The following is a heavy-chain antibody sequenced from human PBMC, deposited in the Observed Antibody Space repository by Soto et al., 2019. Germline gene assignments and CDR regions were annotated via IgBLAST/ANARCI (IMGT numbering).Heavy chain of an antibody. J-gene: IGHJ4*02. V-gene: IGHV2-5*02. D-gene: IGHD6-19*01. CDR1: GFSLSSTRMA. Sequence: QITLKESGPTLVKPTQTLTLTCTFSGFSLSSTRMAVGWLRQPPGKALEWLALIYWDDDKRYSPFLKSRLTLTTDTSKNPVVLTTSNIDPVDTARYYCAHIVVAGLGYYFDYWGQGTLVTVSS. CDR3: AHIVVAGLGYYFDY. CDR2: IYWDDDK.